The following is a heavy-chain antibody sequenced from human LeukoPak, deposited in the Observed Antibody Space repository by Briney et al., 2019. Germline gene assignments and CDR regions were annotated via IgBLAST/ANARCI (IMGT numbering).Heavy chain of an antibody. CDR1: GGTFSSHA. J-gene: IGHJ5*02. CDR2: IIPIFGTA. CDR3: ASRPTIFGVVTPSWFDP. Sequence: GASVKVSCKASGGTFSSHAISWVRQAPGQGLEWMGGIIPIFGTANYAQKFQGRVTITTDESTSTAYMELSSLRSEDTAVYYCASRPTIFGVVTPSWFDPWGQGTLVTVSS. D-gene: IGHD3-3*01. V-gene: IGHV1-69*05.